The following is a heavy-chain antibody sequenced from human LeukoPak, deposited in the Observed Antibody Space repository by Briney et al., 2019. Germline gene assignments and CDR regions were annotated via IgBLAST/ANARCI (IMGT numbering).Heavy chain of an antibody. CDR2: INHSGST. J-gene: IGHJ5*02. D-gene: IGHD2-2*01. CDR3: ARGTRTFDP. Sequence: SETLSLTCAVYGGSFSGYYWSWIRQPQGKGLEGIGEINHSGSTNYNPSLKSRVTISVDTSKNQFFLKFNSVTAADTAVYYCARGTRTFDPWGQGTLVTVSS. V-gene: IGHV4-34*01. CDR1: GGSFSGYY.